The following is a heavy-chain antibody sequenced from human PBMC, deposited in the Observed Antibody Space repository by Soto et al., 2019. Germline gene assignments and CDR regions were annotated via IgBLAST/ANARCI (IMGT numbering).Heavy chain of an antibody. CDR2: IYNSGST. V-gene: IGHV4-30-2*01. J-gene: IGHJ3*02. Sequence: PSETLSLTCAVSGGYISVGYYSWSWNRQPPGKGLEWIGFIYNSGSTYYNSSLKSRVTISVDRSKNHFFLNLTSVTAADTAVYYCATYRKFFQIWGRGTKFTVSS. CDR3: ATYRKFFQI. CDR1: GGYISVGYYS.